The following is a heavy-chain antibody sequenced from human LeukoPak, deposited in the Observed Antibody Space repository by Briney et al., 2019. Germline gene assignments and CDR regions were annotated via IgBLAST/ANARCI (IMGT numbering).Heavy chain of an antibody. D-gene: IGHD2-15*01. CDR1: GFTFSSYA. V-gene: IGHV3-23*01. Sequence: GGSLTLSCAASGFTFSSYAMSWVRQAPGKGLEWVSAISGSGGSTYYADSVKGRFTISRDNSKNTLYLQMNSLRAEDTAVYYCAKEELVVVAASNFQHWGQGTLVTVSS. CDR3: AKEELVVVAASNFQH. CDR2: ISGSGGST. J-gene: IGHJ1*01.